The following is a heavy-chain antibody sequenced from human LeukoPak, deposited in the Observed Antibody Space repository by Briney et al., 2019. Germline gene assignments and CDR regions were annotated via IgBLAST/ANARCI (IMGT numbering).Heavy chain of an antibody. V-gene: IGHV3-9*01. D-gene: IGHD3-22*01. CDR3: AVQGSGYYRRNFDY. J-gene: IGHJ4*02. CDR1: GFTFDDYA. Sequence: GGSLRLSCAASGFTFDDYAMHWVRQAPGKGLEWVSGISWNSGSIGYADSVKGRFTISRDNAKNSLYLQMNSLRAEDTAGCYCAVQGSGYYRRNFDYWGQGTLVTVSS. CDR2: ISWNSGSI.